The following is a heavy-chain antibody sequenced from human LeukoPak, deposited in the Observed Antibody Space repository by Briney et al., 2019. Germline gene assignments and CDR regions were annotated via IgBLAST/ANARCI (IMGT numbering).Heavy chain of an antibody. CDR3: ARAVRATLSYFDY. D-gene: IGHD3-10*01. Sequence: NPSETLSLTCTVSGGSISSCYWSWIRQPAGKGLEWIGRIYTSGSTNYNPSLKSRVTMSVDTSKNQFSLKPSSVTAADTAVYYCARAVRATLSYFDYWGQGTLVTVSS. CDR1: GGSISSCY. CDR2: IYTSGST. J-gene: IGHJ4*02. V-gene: IGHV4-4*07.